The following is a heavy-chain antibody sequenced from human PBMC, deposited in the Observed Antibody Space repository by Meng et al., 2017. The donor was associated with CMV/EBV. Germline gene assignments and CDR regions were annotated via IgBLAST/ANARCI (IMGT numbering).Heavy chain of an antibody. V-gene: IGHV1-2*02. J-gene: IGHJ6*02. Sequence: ASVKVSCKASGYTFTGYYMHWVRQAPGQGPEWMGWINPNSGGTNYAQKFQGRVTMTRDTSISTAYMELSRLRSDDTAVYYCARDPPVRSYYDFWSGFYLQNYYYGMDVWGQGTTVTVSS. CDR3: ARDPPVRSYYDFWSGFYLQNYYYGMDV. CDR2: INPNSGGT. D-gene: IGHD3-3*01. CDR1: GYTFTGYY.